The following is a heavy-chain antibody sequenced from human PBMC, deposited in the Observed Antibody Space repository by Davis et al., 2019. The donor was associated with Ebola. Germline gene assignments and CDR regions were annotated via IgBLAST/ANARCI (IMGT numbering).Heavy chain of an antibody. CDR2: IRSKANSYAT. CDR3: ATLRRGTVGDY. J-gene: IGHJ4*02. CDR1: GFTFSGSA. Sequence: GESLKISCAASGFTFSGSAMHWVRQASGKGLEWVGRIRSKANSYATAYAASVKGRFTISRDDSKNTAYLQMNSLKIEDTAVYSCATLRRGTVGDYWGQGTLVTVSS. D-gene: IGHD1-26*01. V-gene: IGHV3-73*01.